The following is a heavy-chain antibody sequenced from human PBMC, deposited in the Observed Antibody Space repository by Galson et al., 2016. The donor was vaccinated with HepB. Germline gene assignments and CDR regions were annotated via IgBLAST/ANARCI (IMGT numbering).Heavy chain of an antibody. CDR1: GFSLNTSGMG. V-gene: IGHV2-5*02. CDR3: ARAKYMLTGYYAYFRN. CDR2: IYWDDDK. J-gene: IGHJ1*01. Sequence: PALVKPTQTLTLTCTFSGFSLNTSGMGVGWIRQPPGKALEWLALIYWDDDKRYSPSLKTRLTITKDTSKNQVVLTMSDMDPVDTATYYCARAKYMLTGYYAYFRNWGQGTLVTVSS. D-gene: IGHD3-9*01.